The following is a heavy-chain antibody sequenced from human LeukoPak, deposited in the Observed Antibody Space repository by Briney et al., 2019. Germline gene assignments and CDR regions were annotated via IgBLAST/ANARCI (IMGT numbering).Heavy chain of an antibody. Sequence: PSETLSLTCAVYGGSFSGYYWSWIRQPPGKGLEWIGEINHSGSTNYNPSLKSRVTISVDTSKNQFSLKLSSVTAADAAVYYCARVGRTTADYYYYGMDVRGQGTTVTVSS. CDR1: GGSFSGYY. J-gene: IGHJ6*02. V-gene: IGHV4-34*01. D-gene: IGHD1-7*01. CDR3: ARVGRTTADYYYYGMDV. CDR2: INHSGST.